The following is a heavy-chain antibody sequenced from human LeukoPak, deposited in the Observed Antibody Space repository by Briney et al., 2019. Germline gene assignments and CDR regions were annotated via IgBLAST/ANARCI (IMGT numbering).Heavy chain of an antibody. CDR3: AKDYCGGNRCFVDY. Sequence: GGSLRLSCAASGFTFEDFAIHWVRQAPGKGLEWVSLINWNGGTIAYADSVKGRFTISRDNARNSLYLPMNSLRPEDTALYYCAKDYCGGNRCFVDYWGQGTLVTVSS. J-gene: IGHJ4*02. D-gene: IGHD2-21*01. CDR2: INWNGGTI. CDR1: GFTFEDFA. V-gene: IGHV3-9*01.